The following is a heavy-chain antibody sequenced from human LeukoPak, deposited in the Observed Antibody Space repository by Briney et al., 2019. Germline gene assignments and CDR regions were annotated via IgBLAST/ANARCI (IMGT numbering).Heavy chain of an antibody. J-gene: IGHJ4*02. D-gene: IGHD6-19*01. CDR3: ARESTTVAGTFDY. Sequence: SETLSLTCTVSGGSISSYYWSWIRQPPGKGLEWIGEINHSGSTNYNPSLKSRVTISVDTSKNQFSLKLSSVTAADTAMYYCARESTTVAGTFDYWGQGTLVTVSS. CDR2: INHSGST. V-gene: IGHV4-34*01. CDR1: GGSISSYY.